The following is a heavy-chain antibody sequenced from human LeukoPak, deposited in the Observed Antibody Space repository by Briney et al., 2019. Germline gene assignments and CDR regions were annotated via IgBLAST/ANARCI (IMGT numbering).Heavy chain of an antibody. Sequence: GGSLRLSCAASGFTFSSYTMSWVRRAPGKGLEWVAVTSSDLNVKLYADSVKGRFTISRDNSRSTLYLQMNSLRPEDTAIYYCAREGYYGSGSPPSLYFDYWGQGTLVTVSS. CDR1: GFTFSSYT. V-gene: IGHV3-30-3*01. CDR2: TSSDLNVK. D-gene: IGHD3-10*01. J-gene: IGHJ4*02. CDR3: AREGYYGSGSPPSLYFDY.